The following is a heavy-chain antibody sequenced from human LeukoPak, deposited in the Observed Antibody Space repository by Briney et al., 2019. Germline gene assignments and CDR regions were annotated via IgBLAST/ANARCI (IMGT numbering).Heavy chain of an antibody. V-gene: IGHV3-30*02. J-gene: IGHJ4*02. CDR3: AKPDYYDSSGYIRLYYFDY. CDR1: GFTFSTYG. CDR2: IQYDGSSK. D-gene: IGHD3-22*01. Sequence: GGSLRLSCAASGFTFSTYGMHWVRQAPGKGLEWVAFIQYDGSSKYYADSVKGRFTISRDNSKNTLYLQMNSLRAEDTAVYYCAKPDYYDSSGYIRLYYFDYWGQGTLVTVSS.